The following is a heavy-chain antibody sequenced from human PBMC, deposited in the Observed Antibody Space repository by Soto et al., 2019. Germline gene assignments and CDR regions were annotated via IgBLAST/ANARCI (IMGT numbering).Heavy chain of an antibody. CDR1: GFTFSSYG. CDR2: ISGSGAAT. D-gene: IGHD6-13*01. Sequence: VQLLESGGGLVQPGGSLRLSCAASGFTFSSYGINWVRQAPGEGLEWVSHISGSGAATYYADSVKGRFTISRDNSKNTLYLQMNSLRAEDTAVYYCAKSLAAAGTAYWGQGTLVTVSS. J-gene: IGHJ4*02. CDR3: AKSLAAAGTAY. V-gene: IGHV3-23*01.